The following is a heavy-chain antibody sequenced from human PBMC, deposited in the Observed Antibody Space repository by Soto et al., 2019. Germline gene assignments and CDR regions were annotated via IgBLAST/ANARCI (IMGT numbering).Heavy chain of an antibody. CDR3: AKPRLGPKQGGYYYYYYGMDV. CDR2: ISGSGGST. CDR1: GFTFSSYA. V-gene: IGHV3-23*01. Sequence: GGSLRLPCAASGFTFSSYAMSWVRQAPGKGLEWVSAISGSGGSTYYADSVKGRFTISRDNSKNTLYLQMNSLRAEDTAVYYCAKPRLGPKQGGYYYYYYGMDVWGQGTTVTVSS. J-gene: IGHJ6*02. D-gene: IGHD3-16*01.